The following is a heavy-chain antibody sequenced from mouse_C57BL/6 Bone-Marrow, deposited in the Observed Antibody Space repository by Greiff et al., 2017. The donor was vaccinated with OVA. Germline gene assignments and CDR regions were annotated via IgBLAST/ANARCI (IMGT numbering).Heavy chain of an antibody. Sequence: EVKVVESGGGLVKPGGSLKLSCAASGFTFSSYAMSWVRQTPEKRLEWVATISDGGSYTYYPDNVKGRFTISRDNAKNNLYLQMSHLKSEDTAMYYCARDLRDYWGQGTTLTVSS. J-gene: IGHJ2*01. V-gene: IGHV5-4*01. CDR1: GFTFSSYA. CDR3: ARDLRDY. CDR2: ISDGGSYT.